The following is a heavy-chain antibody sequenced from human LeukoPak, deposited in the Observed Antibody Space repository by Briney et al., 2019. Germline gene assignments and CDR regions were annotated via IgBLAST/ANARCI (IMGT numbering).Heavy chain of an antibody. J-gene: IGHJ4*02. CDR1: GGSVSSATYF. D-gene: IGHD5-12*01. Sequence: SETLSLTCTVSGGSVSSATYFWSWIRQPPGKTLEWIGYIYYSGSTNYNPSLKSRVTISVDTSKNQFSLRLTSVTAADTAVYYCARKRYGGYGDYWGQGTLVTVSS. CDR3: ARKRYGGYGDY. CDR2: IYYSGST. V-gene: IGHV4-61*01.